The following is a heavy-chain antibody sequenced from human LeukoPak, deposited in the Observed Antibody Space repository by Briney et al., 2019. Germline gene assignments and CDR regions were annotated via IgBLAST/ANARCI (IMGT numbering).Heavy chain of an antibody. CDR2: IKQDGSEK. J-gene: IGHJ4*02. V-gene: IGHV3-7*01. D-gene: IGHD3-10*01. CDR3: ARTSEYLSFYYGSGSYLD. Sequence: SGGSLRLSCAASGFTFSSYWMSWVRQAPGKGLEWVANIKQDGSEKYYVDSVKGRFTISRDNAKNSLYLQMNSLRAEDTAVYYCARTSEYLSFYYGSGSYLDWGQGTLVTVSS. CDR1: GFTFSSYW.